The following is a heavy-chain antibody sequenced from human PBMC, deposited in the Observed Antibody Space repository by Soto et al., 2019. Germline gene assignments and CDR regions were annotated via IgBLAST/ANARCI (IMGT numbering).Heavy chain of an antibody. J-gene: IGHJ5*02. Sequence: GEALKISCTGFGYTFTTFWISWVRQMPGRGLEWMGRIDPRDSYTNYSPSFQGHVTISVDKSISTAYLQWGSLKASDTAMYYCARLYCSSSTCDSWFDPWGQGTLVTVSS. CDR3: ARLYCSSSTCDSWFDP. V-gene: IGHV5-10-1*01. CDR2: IDPRDSYT. D-gene: IGHD2-2*01. CDR1: GYTFTTFW.